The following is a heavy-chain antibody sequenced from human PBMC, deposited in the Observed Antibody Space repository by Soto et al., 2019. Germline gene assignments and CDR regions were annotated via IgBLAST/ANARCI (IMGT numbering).Heavy chain of an antibody. J-gene: IGHJ6*02. D-gene: IGHD5-18*01. Sequence: QVQLVQSGAEVKKPGSSVKVSCKASGGTFSSYTISWVRQAPGQGLEWMGRIIPILGIANYAQKFQGRVTITANKSTSTAYIELSSLRSEDTAVYYCARARQLDGMDAWGQGTTVTVSS. CDR1: GGTFSSYT. CDR2: IIPILGIA. V-gene: IGHV1-69*02. CDR3: ARARQLDGMDA.